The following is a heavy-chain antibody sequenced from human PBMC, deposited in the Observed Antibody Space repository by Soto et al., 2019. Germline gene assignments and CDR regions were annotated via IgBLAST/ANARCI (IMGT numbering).Heavy chain of an antibody. Sequence: QVQLQESGPGLVKPSETLSLTCTVSGGSISSYYWSWIRQPPGKGLEWIGYIYYSGSTNYNPSLRGRVTISVGTSKNQFSLKLSSVTAAHTAVYYCARTTTTALDYWGQGTLVTVSS. CDR1: GGSISSYY. V-gene: IGHV4-59*01. D-gene: IGHD1-1*01. CDR2: IYYSGST. CDR3: ARTTTTALDY. J-gene: IGHJ4*02.